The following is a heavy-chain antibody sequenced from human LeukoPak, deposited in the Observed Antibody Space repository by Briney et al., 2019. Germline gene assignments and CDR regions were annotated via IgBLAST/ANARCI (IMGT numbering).Heavy chain of an antibody. J-gene: IGHJ4*02. V-gene: IGHV1-18*01. D-gene: IGHD5-18*01. Sequence: ASVKVSCKASGYTFTSYGISWVRQAPGQGLEWMGWISAYNGNTNYAQKLQGRVTTTTDTSTSTAYMELRSLRSDDTAVYYCARGGYSYGYVSEDFDYWGQGTLVTVSS. CDR2: ISAYNGNT. CDR3: ARGGYSYGYVSEDFDY. CDR1: GYTFTSYG.